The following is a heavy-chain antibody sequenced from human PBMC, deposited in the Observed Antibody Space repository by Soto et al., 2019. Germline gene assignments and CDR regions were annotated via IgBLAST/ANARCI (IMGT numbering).Heavy chain of an antibody. J-gene: IGHJ6*02. CDR2: IDPSGSNT. D-gene: IGHD6-19*01. Sequence: PGESLKISCKGFGFNFPNYWITWVRQLPGKGLEWMGRIDPSGSNTKYSPSFQGHVNISADTSFSTAYLQWTSLKASDTAMYYCARSRRGAYSSGWYSPSGYYNYGIDVWGQGTKVTVSS. V-gene: IGHV5-10-1*01. CDR3: ARSRRGAYSSGWYSPSGYYNYGIDV. CDR1: GFNFPNYW.